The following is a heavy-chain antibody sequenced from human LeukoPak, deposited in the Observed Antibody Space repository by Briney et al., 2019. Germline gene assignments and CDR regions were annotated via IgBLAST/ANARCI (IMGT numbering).Heavy chain of an antibody. CDR2: IYCSGST. CDR3: ARGSRLLSPIDY. J-gene: IGHJ4*02. D-gene: IGHD1-26*01. CDR1: GVSISSYY. Sequence: SETLSLTCTVSGVSISSYYWSWIRQPPGKGLEWIGYIYCSGSTNYNPSLKSRVTISVDTSKNQSSLKLSSVTAADTAVYYCARGSRLLSPIDYRGQGTLVTVSS. V-gene: IGHV4-59*01.